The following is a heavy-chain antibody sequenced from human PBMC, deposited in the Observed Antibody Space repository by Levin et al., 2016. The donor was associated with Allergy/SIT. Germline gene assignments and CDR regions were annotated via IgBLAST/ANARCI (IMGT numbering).Heavy chain of an antibody. J-gene: IGHJ4*02. D-gene: IGHD5-24*01. CDR3: ARGRRWLQLGY. CDR1: GGSISSYY. V-gene: IGHV4-59*01. CDR2: IYYSGST. Sequence: SETLSLTCTVSGGSISSYYWSWIRQPPGKGLEWIGYIYYSGSTNYNPSLKSRVTISVDTSKNQFSLKLSSVTAADTAVYYCARGRRWLQLGYWGQGTLVTVSS.